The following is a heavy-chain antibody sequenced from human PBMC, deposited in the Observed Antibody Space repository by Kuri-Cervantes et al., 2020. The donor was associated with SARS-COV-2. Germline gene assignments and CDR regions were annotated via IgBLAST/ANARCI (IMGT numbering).Heavy chain of an antibody. CDR3: VRDGDHWNFDY. CDR2: ITNDGRAT. D-gene: IGHD1-1*01. J-gene: IGHJ4*02. Sequence: GGSLRLSCTASGFIFSRYWMYWVRQAPGKGLVWVSCITNDGRATTYADSVKGRITLSRDNAKNMLFLQMNSLRAEDTAVYYCVRDGDHWNFDYWGQGTLVTVSS. CDR1: GFIFSRYW. V-gene: IGHV3-74*01.